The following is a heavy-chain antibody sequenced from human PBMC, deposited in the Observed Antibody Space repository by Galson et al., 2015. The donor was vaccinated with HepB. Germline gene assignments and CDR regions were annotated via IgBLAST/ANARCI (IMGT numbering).Heavy chain of an antibody. V-gene: IGHV1-46*03. J-gene: IGHJ4*02. D-gene: IGHD2-21*02. CDR1: GYTFTSYY. CDR2: INPSGGDT. CDR3: ARVGLGTYCGGDCYSSDY. Sequence: SVKVSCKASGYTFTSYYMHWVRQAPGQGPEWMGIINPSGGDTSYAQKFQGRVTMTRDTSTSTVYMELSSLRSEDTAVYYCARVGLGTYCGGDCYSSDYWGQGTLVTVSS.